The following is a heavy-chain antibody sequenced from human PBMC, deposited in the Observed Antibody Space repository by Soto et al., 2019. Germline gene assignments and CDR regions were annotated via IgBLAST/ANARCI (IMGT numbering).Heavy chain of an antibody. D-gene: IGHD3-10*02. J-gene: IGHJ4*02. CDR2: MSYDGSDT. CDR3: TIVRVADSALDH. Sequence: GGSLRLSCVGSGFIFSNNGMQWVRDTPGKGLEWVAFMSYDGSDTFYADSVKGRFTISRDNSKNTLFLHMSNLRAEDTAMYYCTIVRVADSALDHWGQGTLVTVSS. CDR1: GFIFSNNG. V-gene: IGHV3-30*02.